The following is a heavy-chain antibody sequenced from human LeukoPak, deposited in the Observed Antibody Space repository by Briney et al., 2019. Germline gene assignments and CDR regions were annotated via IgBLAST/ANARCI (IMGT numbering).Heavy chain of an antibody. Sequence: PGGSLRLSCSASGFTFGDYAMNWVRQAPGKGLEWVGFIRSKAYGGTIEYAASVKGRFTISRDDSKSIAYLQMNSLKTEDTAVYYCTGGPETRYCSGGSCYRYYFDYWGQGTLVTVSS. CDR2: IRSKAYGGTI. V-gene: IGHV3-49*04. CDR3: TGGPETRYCSGGSCYRYYFDY. D-gene: IGHD2-15*01. CDR1: GFTFGDYA. J-gene: IGHJ4*02.